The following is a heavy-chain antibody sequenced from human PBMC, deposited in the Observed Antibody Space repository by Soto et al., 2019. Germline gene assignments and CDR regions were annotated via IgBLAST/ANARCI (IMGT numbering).Heavy chain of an antibody. CDR3: AKDRAYDYVWGSYRYYYYYGMDV. J-gene: IGHJ6*02. D-gene: IGHD3-16*02. V-gene: IGHV3-30*18. Sequence: QVQLVESGGGVVQPGRSLRLSCAASGFTFSSYGMHWVRQAPGKGLEWVAVISYDGSNKYYADSVKGRFTISRDNSKNTLDLQMNSLRAEDTAVYYCAKDRAYDYVWGSYRYYYYYGMDVWGQGTTVTVSS. CDR2: ISYDGSNK. CDR1: GFTFSSYG.